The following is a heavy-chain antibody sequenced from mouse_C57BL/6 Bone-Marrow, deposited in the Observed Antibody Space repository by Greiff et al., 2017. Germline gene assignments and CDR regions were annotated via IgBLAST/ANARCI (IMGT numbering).Heavy chain of an antibody. D-gene: IGHD2-2*01. CDR1: GYTFTSYG. J-gene: IGHJ3*01. Sequence: QVQLKESGAELARPGASVKLSCKASGYTFTSYGISWVKQRTGQGLEWIGEIYPRSGNTYYNEKFKGKATLTADKSSSTAYRGLRSLTSEDSAVYFCASGGYDWFAYWGQGTLVTVSA. CDR2: IYPRSGNT. V-gene: IGHV1-81*01. CDR3: ASGGYDWFAY.